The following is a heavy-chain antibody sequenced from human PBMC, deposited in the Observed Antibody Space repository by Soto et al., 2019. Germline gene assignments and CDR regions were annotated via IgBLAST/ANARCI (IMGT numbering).Heavy chain of an antibody. Sequence: GGSLRLSCAASGFKFSNYAMSWVRQAPGKGLEWVSLISATGGGTYYADSVKGRFTISRDNSHNTLYLQVHSLTAEDTAVYYCAKDRRAGGNSALYFDFWGQGAQVTVSS. D-gene: IGHD3-16*01. J-gene: IGHJ4*02. V-gene: IGHV3-23*01. CDR1: GFKFSNYA. CDR2: ISATGGGT. CDR3: AKDRRAGGNSALYFDF.